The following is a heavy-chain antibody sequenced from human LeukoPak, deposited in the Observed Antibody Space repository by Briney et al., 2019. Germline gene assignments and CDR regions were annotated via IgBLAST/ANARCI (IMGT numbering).Heavy chain of an antibody. Sequence: PSETLSLTCTVSGGSISSYYWSWIRQPAGKGLEWIGRIYTSGSTNYNPSLKSRVTMSVDTSKNQVSLKLSSVTAADTAVYYCARGVYLDGYFVFDYWGQGTLVTISS. V-gene: IGHV4-4*07. J-gene: IGHJ4*02. CDR1: GGSISSYY. CDR2: IYTSGST. D-gene: IGHD3-22*01. CDR3: ARGVYLDGYFVFDY.